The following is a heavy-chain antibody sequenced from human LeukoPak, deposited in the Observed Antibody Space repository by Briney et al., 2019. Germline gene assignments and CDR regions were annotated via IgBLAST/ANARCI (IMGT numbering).Heavy chain of an antibody. V-gene: IGHV4-39*01. CDR1: GGSISSSSYY. D-gene: IGHD3-10*01. J-gene: IGHJ4*02. Sequence: SETLSLTCTVSGGSISSSSYYWGWIRQPPGKGLEWIGSIYYSGSTYYNPSLKSRVTISVDTSKNQFSLKLSSVTAADTAVYYCASDLYGSGPRDYWGQGTLVTVSS. CDR2: IYYSGST. CDR3: ASDLYGSGPRDY.